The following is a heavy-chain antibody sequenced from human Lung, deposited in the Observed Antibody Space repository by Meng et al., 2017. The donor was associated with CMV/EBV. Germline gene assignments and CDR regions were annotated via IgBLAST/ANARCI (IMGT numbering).Heavy chain of an antibody. CDR1: GFTFSNAW. D-gene: IGHD3-22*01. V-gene: IGHV3-15*01. CDR3: ATDLYYDDSGLRDY. J-gene: IGHJ4*02. Sequence: GFTFSNAWMSWLRQAPGKGLEWVGHIISEADGGTTHHAAPVKGRFTISRDDSKNTLYLQMNSLKTEDTAMYYCATDLYYDDSGLRDYWGRGTLVTVSS. CDR2: IISEADGGTT.